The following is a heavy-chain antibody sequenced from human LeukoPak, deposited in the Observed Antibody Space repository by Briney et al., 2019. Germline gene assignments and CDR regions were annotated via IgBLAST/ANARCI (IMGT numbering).Heavy chain of an antibody. CDR2: IYYSGST. V-gene: IGHV4-39*01. D-gene: IGHD3-9*01. CDR1: GGSISSSSYY. Sequence: SETLSLTCTVSGGSISSSSYYWGWIRQPPGKGLEWIGSIYYSGSTYYNPSLKSRVTISVDTSKNQFSLKLSSVTAADTAVYYCASQLRYFDWLFPYYFDYWGQGTLVTVSS. CDR3: ASQLRYFDWLFPYYFDY. J-gene: IGHJ4*02.